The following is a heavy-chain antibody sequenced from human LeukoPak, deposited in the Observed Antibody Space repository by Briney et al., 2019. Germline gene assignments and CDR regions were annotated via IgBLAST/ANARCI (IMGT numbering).Heavy chain of an antibody. V-gene: IGHV1-8*01. J-gene: IGHJ4*02. Sequence: ASVKVSCKASGYTFTDYDINWVRQATGQGLERMRWMNPNSGNTGYTQKFQGRVTMTRYTSISTAYMELSSLRSEDTAVYYRARAELRYFDWPPGDYWGQGTLVTVSS. D-gene: IGHD3-9*01. CDR2: MNPNSGNT. CDR3: ARAELRYFDWPPGDY. CDR1: GYTFTDYD.